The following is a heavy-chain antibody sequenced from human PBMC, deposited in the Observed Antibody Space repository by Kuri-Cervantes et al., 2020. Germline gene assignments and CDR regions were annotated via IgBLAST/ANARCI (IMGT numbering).Heavy chain of an antibody. CDR1: GGSISSGDSY. J-gene: IGHJ4*02. CDR3: ASVVHYYGSSGWPFDY. V-gene: IGHV4-30-4*01. CDR2: IYYSGST. Sequence: LRLSCTVSGGSISSGDSYWSCIRQHPGKGLEWIGYIYYSGSTCYNPYLKSRVTISVDTSKNQFSLKLSSVTAADTTVYSCASVVHYYGSSGWPFDYWGQGTLVTVSS. D-gene: IGHD3-22*01.